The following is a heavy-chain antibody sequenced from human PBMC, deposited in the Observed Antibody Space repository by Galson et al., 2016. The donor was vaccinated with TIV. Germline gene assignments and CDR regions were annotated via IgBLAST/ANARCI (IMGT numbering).Heavy chain of an antibody. J-gene: IGHJ4*02. CDR3: TRPSHYYDISSYYPLDY. Sequence: SLRLSCAASGFTFSSYWMHWVRQPTGKGLVWVSRINGDGSITTYADSLRGRFTVSRDNAKNTLYLQMHSLRVEDTAVYYCTRPSHYYDISSYYPLDYWGRGSLVTVSS. CDR1: GFTFSSYW. D-gene: IGHD3-22*01. CDR2: INGDGSIT. V-gene: IGHV3-74*03.